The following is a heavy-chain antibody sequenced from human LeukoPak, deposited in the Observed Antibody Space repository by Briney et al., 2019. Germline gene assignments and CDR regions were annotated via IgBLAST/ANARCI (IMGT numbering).Heavy chain of an antibody. J-gene: IGHJ4*02. Sequence: GGSLRLSCAASGFTFGSSWMHWVRQDPEKGLVWVSRISGDGITTTYADSVKGRFTISRDNAENTLYLQMNSVRAGDTAVYYCARGGSPFYWGQGARVTVSS. V-gene: IGHV3-74*01. D-gene: IGHD3-10*01. CDR3: ARGGSPFY. CDR2: ISGDGITT. CDR1: GFTFGSSW.